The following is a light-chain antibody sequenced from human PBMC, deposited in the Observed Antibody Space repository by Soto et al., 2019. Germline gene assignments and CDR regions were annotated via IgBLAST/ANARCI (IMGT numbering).Light chain of an antibody. Sequence: DNVMTQSPDTLSVSPGDRATLSCRASRIIGHNYLAWYQQKRGQPPRLLIYATSTRATGIPDRFSGSGSVTNFTLTISRLEPEDFAVYYCQQFGISPWTFGQGTKVEI. CDR2: ATS. CDR1: RIIGHNY. J-gene: IGKJ1*01. CDR3: QQFGISPWT. V-gene: IGKV3-20*01.